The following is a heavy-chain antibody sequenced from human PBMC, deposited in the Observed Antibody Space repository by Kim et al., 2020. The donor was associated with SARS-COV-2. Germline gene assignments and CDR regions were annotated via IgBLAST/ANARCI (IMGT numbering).Heavy chain of an antibody. V-gene: IGHV4-61*01. CDR1: GGSVSSGSYY. Sequence: SETLSLTCTVSGGSVSSGSYYWSWIRQPPGKGLEWIGYIYYSGSTNYNPSLKSRVTISVDTSKNQFSLKLSSVTAADTAVYYCARVRLGDYDFWSGYYDDYWGQGTLVTVSS. CDR3: ARVRLGDYDFWSGYYDDY. J-gene: IGHJ4*02. CDR2: IYYSGST. D-gene: IGHD3-3*01.